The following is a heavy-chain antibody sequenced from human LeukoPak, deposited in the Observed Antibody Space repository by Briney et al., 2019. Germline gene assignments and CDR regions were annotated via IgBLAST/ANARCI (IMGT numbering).Heavy chain of an antibody. D-gene: IGHD2-2*01. CDR3: ERSHIVVVPAGRGSRYFYMDV. Sequence: PSETLSLTCTVSGYSMRNGYYWGWIRPAPGKGLEWIGSIYNSGSTYYNLSLRRRVIMSVDTSKNQFSLKVNFLTAADTAIYYCERSHIVVVPAGRGSRYFYMDVWGRGTTVAVSS. V-gene: IGHV4-38-2*02. J-gene: IGHJ6*03. CDR1: GYSMRNGYY. CDR2: IYNSGST.